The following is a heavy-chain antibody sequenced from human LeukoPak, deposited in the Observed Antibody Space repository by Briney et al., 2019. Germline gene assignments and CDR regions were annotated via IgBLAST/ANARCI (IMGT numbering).Heavy chain of an antibody. D-gene: IGHD1-26*01. CDR1: GDSVSSGQRY. J-gene: IGHJ3*02. CDR2: VYYSGSA. CDR3: ARVRGSYPVDAFDI. V-gene: IGHV4-39*07. Sequence: SETLSLTCTVSGDSVSSGQRYWAWIRQPPGQGLEWIGTVYYSGSAFYHPSLKSRVTISVDTSKSQLSLKLNSVTAADTAVYYCARVRGSYPVDAFDIWGQGTMVTVSS.